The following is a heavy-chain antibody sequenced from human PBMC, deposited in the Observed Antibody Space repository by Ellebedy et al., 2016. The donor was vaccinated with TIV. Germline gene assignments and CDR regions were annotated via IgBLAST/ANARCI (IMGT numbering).Heavy chain of an antibody. CDR1: GFTVSTSY. CDR3: SRGIAAVMY. Sequence: PGGSLRLSCAASGFTVSTSYMTWVRQAPGKGLEWVSSITGSSSYMFYADSVKGRFTISRDNAKNSLYLQMNSLRAEDTAVYYCSRGIAAVMYWGQGTLVTVSS. D-gene: IGHD6-13*01. J-gene: IGHJ4*02. CDR2: ITGSSSYM. V-gene: IGHV3-21*01.